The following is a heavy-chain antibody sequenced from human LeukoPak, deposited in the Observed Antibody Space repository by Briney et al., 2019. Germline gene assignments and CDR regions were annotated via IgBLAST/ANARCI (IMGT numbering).Heavy chain of an antibody. CDR2: IYPDDSDT. V-gene: IGHV5-51*01. CDR3: ARLQYSNGYVDY. J-gene: IGHJ4*02. Sequence: KPGESLKISCTGSGYSFTNYWIGWVRQMPGKGLEWMGIIYPDDSDTRYRPPFQGQATISADKSIATAYLQWSSLKASDTAMYYCARLQYSNGYVDYWGQGTLVTVSS. D-gene: IGHD5-18*01. CDR1: GYSFTNYW.